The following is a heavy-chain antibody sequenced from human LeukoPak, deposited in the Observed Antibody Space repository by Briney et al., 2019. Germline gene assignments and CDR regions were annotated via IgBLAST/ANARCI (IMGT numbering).Heavy chain of an antibody. D-gene: IGHD4-11*01. Sequence: PGGSLRLSCAAPGFTFDDYGMSWVRQAPGKGLEWVANIKHDGSEKYYVDSVKGRFTISRDNAKNSLYLQMNSLRAEDTAVYYCARDAYRDRYFDYWGQGTLVTVSS. CDR3: ARDAYRDRYFDY. J-gene: IGHJ4*02. V-gene: IGHV3-7*01. CDR1: GFTFDDYG. CDR2: IKHDGSEK.